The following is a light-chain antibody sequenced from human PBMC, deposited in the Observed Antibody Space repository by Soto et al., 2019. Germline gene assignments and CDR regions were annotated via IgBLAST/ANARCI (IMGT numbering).Light chain of an antibody. CDR3: QQYNNWPRT. CDR2: DAS. V-gene: IGKV3-15*01. J-gene: IGKJ1*01. Sequence: EVVLTQSPGTLSLSPGERATLSCRASQSVNSDLAWYHQKPGQAPRLLISDASNRATGIPARFSGSGSGTEFTLTISSLQSEDFAVYYCQQYNNWPRTFGQGTKVESK. CDR1: QSVNSD.